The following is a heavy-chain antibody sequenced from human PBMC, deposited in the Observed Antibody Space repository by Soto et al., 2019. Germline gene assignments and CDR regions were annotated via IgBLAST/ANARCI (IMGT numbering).Heavy chain of an antibody. Sequence: EVQLVESGGGLVQPGGSLRLSCAASGFACSSYWMHWVRQAPGKGLVWVSRIDPYETGINYADSVKGRFTISRDNAKNTLYLQMNSLRAEDTAVYYCTSDTFGGMDSWGQGTLVTVSS. J-gene: IGHJ4*02. CDR3: TSDTFGGMDS. D-gene: IGHD2-15*01. CDR1: GFACSSYW. CDR2: IDPYETGI. V-gene: IGHV3-74*01.